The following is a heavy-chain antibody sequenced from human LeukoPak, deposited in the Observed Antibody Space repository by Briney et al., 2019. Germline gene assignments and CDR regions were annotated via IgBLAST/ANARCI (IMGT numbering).Heavy chain of an antibody. Sequence: RRGSLRLSCAASGFTFSNAWMTWVRQAPGKGLEWLGRIKSKTDGGTTAYAAPVKGRFTISRDDSRNTLYLQMNSLKTEDTAVYYCSTTTYYDYSDLWGRGSLVTDPS. V-gene: IGHV3-15*01. J-gene: IGHJ2*01. CDR2: IKSKTDGGTT. D-gene: IGHD3-22*01. CDR3: STTTYYDYSDL. CDR1: GFTFSNAW.